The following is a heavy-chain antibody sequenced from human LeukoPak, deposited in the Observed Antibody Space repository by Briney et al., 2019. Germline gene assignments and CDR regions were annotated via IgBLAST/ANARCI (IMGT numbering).Heavy chain of an antibody. V-gene: IGHV4-59*08. CDR3: ARHYCSSTGCRNANFDY. CDR1: GGSISSYY. Sequence: SESLSLTCTVSGGSISSYYWSWIRQPPGKGLEWIGYIYYSGSTNYNPSLKSRVTISVDTSKNQFSLKLSSVTAADTAVYYCARHYCSSTGCRNANFDYWGQGTLVTVSS. D-gene: IGHD2-2*01. J-gene: IGHJ4*02. CDR2: IYYSGST.